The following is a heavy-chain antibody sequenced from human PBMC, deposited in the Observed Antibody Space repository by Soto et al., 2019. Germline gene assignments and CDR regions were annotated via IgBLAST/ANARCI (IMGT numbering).Heavy chain of an antibody. CDR3: AKDLSSSWYYYYGMDV. D-gene: IGHD6-13*01. Sequence: GESLKISCAASGFTFSSYAMSWVRQAPGKGLEWVSAISGSGGSTYYADSVKGRFTISRDNSKNTLYLQMNSLRAEDTAVYYCAKDLSSSWYYYYGMDVWGQGTTVTVSS. J-gene: IGHJ6*02. V-gene: IGHV3-23*01. CDR2: ISGSGGST. CDR1: GFTFSSYA.